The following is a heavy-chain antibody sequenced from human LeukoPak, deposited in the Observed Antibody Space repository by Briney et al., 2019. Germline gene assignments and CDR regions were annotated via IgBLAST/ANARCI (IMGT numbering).Heavy chain of an antibody. CDR3: ARVWWDADAFDI. CDR1: GGSISSYY. J-gene: IGHJ3*02. V-gene: IGHV4-4*07. CDR2: IYTCGSA. Sequence: SETLSLTCTVSGGSISSYYWSWIRQPAGKGLEWIGRIYTCGSANYNPSLKSRVTISVDKSKNQFSLKLSSVTAADTAVYYCARVWWDADAFDIWGQGTMVTVSS. D-gene: IGHD2-8*02.